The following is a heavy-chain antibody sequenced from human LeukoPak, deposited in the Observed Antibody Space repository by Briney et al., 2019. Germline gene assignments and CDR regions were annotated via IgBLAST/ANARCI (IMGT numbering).Heavy chain of an antibody. V-gene: IGHV3-23*01. J-gene: IGHJ4*02. CDR3: ASRGGQSSFDY. D-gene: IGHD2-15*01. CDR2: PSGTDGRT. CDR1: GFTFSSSA. Sequence: WGSLRLSCAASGFTFSSSAMSWVRQAPGKGLEWVSTPSGTDGRTYYADSVKGRFTISSDNSKNTLFLQMNSLGAEDTAVYYCASRGGQSSFDYWGQGTLVTVSS.